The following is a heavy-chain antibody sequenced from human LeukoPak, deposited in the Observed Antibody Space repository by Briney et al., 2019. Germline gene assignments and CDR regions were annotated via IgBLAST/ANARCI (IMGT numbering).Heavy chain of an antibody. V-gene: IGHV3-20*04. CDR1: ITDYG. D-gene: IGHD6-13*01. Sequence: SGGSLRLSCAGIITDYGMIWVRHVPGKGLEWVAGINWAGSNTHYAESVRGRFTISRDFAENSLYLQMNSLRDEDTAFYYCVKDVSSNRYSFDQWGQGTLVTVSS. CDR3: VKDVSSNRYSFDQ. J-gene: IGHJ4*02. CDR2: INWAGSNT.